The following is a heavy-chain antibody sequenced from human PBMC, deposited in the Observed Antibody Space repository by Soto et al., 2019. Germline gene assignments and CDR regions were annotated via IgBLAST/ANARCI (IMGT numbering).Heavy chain of an antibody. V-gene: IGHV1-69*02. J-gene: IGHJ6*03. CDR3: ASFLGGFYSNYQNYYYYYYMDV. CDR2: IIPILGIA. CDR1: GGTFSSYT. Sequence: SVKVSCKASGGTFSSYTISWVRQAPGQGLEWMGRIIPILGIANYAQKFQGRVTITADKSTSTAYMELSSLRSEDTAVYYCASFLGGFYSNYQNYYYYYYMDVWGKGTTVNVSS. D-gene: IGHD4-4*01.